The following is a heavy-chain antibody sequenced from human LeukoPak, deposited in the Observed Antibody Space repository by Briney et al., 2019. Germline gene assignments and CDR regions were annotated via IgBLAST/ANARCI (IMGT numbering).Heavy chain of an antibody. CDR3: ASRTNYYDSSGYNGYLLDY. D-gene: IGHD3-22*01. J-gene: IGHJ4*02. CDR2: IYYSGST. CDR1: RGSISSYY. Sequence: SETLSLTCTVSRGSISSYYWSWIRQPPGKGLEWIGYIYYSGSTNYNPSLKSRVTISVDTSKNQFSLKLSSVTAPDTAVYYCASRTNYYDSSGYNGYLLDYWGQGTLVTVSS. V-gene: IGHV4-59*12.